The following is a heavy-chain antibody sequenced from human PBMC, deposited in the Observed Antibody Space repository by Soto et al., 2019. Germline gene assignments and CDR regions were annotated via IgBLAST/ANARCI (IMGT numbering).Heavy chain of an antibody. Sequence: TSETLSLTCTVSGGSISSSSYYWGWIRQPPGKGLEWIGSIYYSGSTYYNPSLKSRVTISVDTSKNQFSLKLSSVTAADTAVYYCASTPPKYCSGGSCYFIRSSYYFDYWGQGTLVTVSS. CDR3: ASTPPKYCSGGSCYFIRSSYYFDY. CDR2: IYYSGST. V-gene: IGHV4-39*01. CDR1: GGSISSSSYY. D-gene: IGHD2-15*01. J-gene: IGHJ4*02.